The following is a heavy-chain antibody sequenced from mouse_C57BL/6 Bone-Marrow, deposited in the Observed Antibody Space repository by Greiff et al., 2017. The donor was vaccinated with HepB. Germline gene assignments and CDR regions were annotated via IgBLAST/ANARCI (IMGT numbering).Heavy chain of an antibody. CDR3: ARYRYYFDY. CDR2: ISSGSSTV. V-gene: IGHV5-17*01. J-gene: IGHJ2*01. Sequence: EVKLMESGGGLVKPGGSLKLSCAASGFTFSDYGMHWVRQAPEKGLEWVAYISSGSSTVYYADTVKGRFTISRDNAKNTLFLQMTSLRSEDTAMYYCARYRYYFDYWGQGTTLTVSS. CDR1: GFTFSDYG.